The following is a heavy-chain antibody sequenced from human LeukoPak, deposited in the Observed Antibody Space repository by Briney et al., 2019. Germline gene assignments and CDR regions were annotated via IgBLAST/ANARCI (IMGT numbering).Heavy chain of an antibody. V-gene: IGHV4-39*07. CDR1: GGSISSSSYY. D-gene: IGHD2-15*01. CDR2: INHSGST. CDR3: ARGPGDIVVVVAATPFDY. Sequence: PSETLSLTCTVSGGSISSSSYYWSWIRQPPGKGLEWIGEINHSGSTNYNPSLKSRVTISVDTSKNQFSLKLSSVTAADTAVYYCARGPGDIVVVVAATPFDYWGQGTLVTVSS. J-gene: IGHJ4*02.